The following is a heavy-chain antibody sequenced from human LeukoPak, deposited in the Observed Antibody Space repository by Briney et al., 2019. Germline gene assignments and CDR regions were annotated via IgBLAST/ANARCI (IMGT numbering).Heavy chain of an antibody. Sequence: ASVKVSCKASGYTFTSYYMHWVRQATGQGLEWMGWMNPNSGNTGYAQKFQGRVTMTRNTSISTAYMELSSLRSEDTAVYYCARESDSGSSFDYWGQGTLVTVSS. CDR3: ARESDSGSSFDY. D-gene: IGHD3-10*01. J-gene: IGHJ4*02. CDR1: GYTFTSYY. V-gene: IGHV1-8*02. CDR2: MNPNSGNT.